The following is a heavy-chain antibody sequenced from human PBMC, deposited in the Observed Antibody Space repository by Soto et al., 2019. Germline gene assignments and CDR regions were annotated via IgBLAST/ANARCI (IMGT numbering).Heavy chain of an antibody. CDR3: ARRGAYYFDF. D-gene: IGHD1-26*01. CDR1: GFTFSGYD. J-gene: IGHJ4*02. V-gene: IGHV3-23*01. Sequence: EVQLLESGGGLVQPGGSLRLSCAASGFTFSGYDMTWVRQAPGQGLQYISGISSSGGITYYPDSMRGRFTISRDNSKNIVYLQVNILRAEGTAVYYCARRGAYYFDFWGQGTLVTVSS. CDR2: ISSSGGIT.